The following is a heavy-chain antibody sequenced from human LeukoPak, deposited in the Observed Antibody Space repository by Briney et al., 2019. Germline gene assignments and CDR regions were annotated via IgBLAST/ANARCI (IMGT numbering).Heavy chain of an antibody. CDR1: GFTFSTYA. Sequence: GGSLRLSCAASGFTFSTYAMSWVRQAPGKGLEWVSAISASGVTTYYADSVRGRFTISRDNSKNTLYLQMNSLRAEDTAVYYCAREFEEGDDYWGQGTLVTVSS. D-gene: IGHD3-10*01. V-gene: IGHV3-23*01. CDR2: ISASGVTT. CDR3: AREFEEGDDY. J-gene: IGHJ4*02.